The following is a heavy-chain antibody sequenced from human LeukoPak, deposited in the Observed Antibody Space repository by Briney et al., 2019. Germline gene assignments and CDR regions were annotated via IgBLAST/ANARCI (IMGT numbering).Heavy chain of an antibody. CDR1: GGTFSSYA. J-gene: IGHJ4*02. V-gene: IGHV1-69*13. Sequence: GASVKVSCKASGGTFSSYAISWVRQAPGQGLEWMGGIIPIFGTANYAQKFQGRVTITADGSTSTAYMELSSLRSEDTAVYYCARIAVAGSFDYWGQGTLVTVSS. CDR3: ARIAVAGSFDY. CDR2: IIPIFGTA. D-gene: IGHD6-19*01.